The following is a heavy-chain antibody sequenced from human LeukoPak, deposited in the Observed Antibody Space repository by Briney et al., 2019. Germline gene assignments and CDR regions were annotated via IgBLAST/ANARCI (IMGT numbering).Heavy chain of an antibody. CDR1: GYSISNGYY. CDR2: IYHSGST. J-gene: IGHJ4*01. D-gene: IGHD3-10*01. CDR3: ASQRSYYGSGVYFDY. V-gene: IGHV4-38-2*01. Sequence: PSETLSLTCAVSGYSISNGYYWGWIRQPPGKGLEWIGSIYHSGSTYYNPSLKSRVTISVDTSKNQFSLKLSSETAADTAVYYCASQRSYYGSGVYFDYWGQGTLVTVSS.